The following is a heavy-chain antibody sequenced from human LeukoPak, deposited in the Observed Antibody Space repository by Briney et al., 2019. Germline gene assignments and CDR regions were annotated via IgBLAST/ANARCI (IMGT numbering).Heavy chain of an antibody. V-gene: IGHV4-34*01. Sequence: PSETLSLTCGVYGGSFSDYYWSWIRQPPGKGLEWIGEINHSGSTNYNPSLKSRVTISVDTSKNQFSLKLSSVTAADTAVYYFARDYGDYWGQGTPVTVSS. J-gene: IGHJ4*02. CDR3: ARDYGDY. CDR1: GGSFSDYY. CDR2: INHSGST.